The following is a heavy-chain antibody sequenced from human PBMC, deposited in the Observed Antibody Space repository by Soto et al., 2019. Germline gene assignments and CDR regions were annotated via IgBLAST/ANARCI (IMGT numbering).Heavy chain of an antibody. Sequence: SETLSLTCTVFGGSISSFYWSWIRPPPGKGLEWIGYIYYSGSTNYNPSLKSRVTIPVDTSKNQFSLQLSSVTAADTAVYYCASSYSGYDSGFGYWGQGTLVTVSS. CDR1: GGSISSFY. V-gene: IGHV4-59*08. CDR2: IYYSGST. D-gene: IGHD5-12*01. CDR3: ASSYSGYDSGFGY. J-gene: IGHJ4*02.